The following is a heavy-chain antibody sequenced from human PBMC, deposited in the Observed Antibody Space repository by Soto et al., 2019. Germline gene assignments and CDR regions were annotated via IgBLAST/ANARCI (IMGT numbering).Heavy chain of an antibody. J-gene: IGHJ4*02. D-gene: IGHD2-2*01. CDR3: ARSGTDRYCSPTSCRVFDY. Sequence: QVQLVQSGAEVKKPGASVKVSCKASGYTFTSYDINWVRQATGQGLEWMGWMNPNTGNTDCAQKFQGRVTMTMNTSISTAYMELSRLRSEDTAVYYCARSGTDRYCSPTSCRVFDYWGQGTLVTVSS. CDR1: GYTFTSYD. V-gene: IGHV1-8*01. CDR2: MNPNTGNT.